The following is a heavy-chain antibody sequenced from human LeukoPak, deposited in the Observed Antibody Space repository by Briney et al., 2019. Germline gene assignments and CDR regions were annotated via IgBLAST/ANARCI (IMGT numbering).Heavy chain of an antibody. CDR2: INHSGST. V-gene: IGHV4-34*01. CDR3: ARFPRAGRRVVVVPAVNAFDI. J-gene: IGHJ3*02. Sequence: SETLSLTCAVYGGSFSGYYWSWIRQPPGKGLEWIGEINHSGSTNYNRSLKSRVTISVDTSKNQFSLKLSSVTAADTAVYYCARFPRAGRRVVVVPAVNAFDIWGQGTMVTVSS. CDR1: GGSFSGYY. D-gene: IGHD2-2*01.